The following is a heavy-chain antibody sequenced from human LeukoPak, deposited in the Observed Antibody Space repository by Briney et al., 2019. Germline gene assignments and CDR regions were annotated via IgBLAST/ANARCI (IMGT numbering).Heavy chain of an antibody. Sequence: GASVKVSCKASGGTFSSYAISWVRQAPGQGLEWMGGIIPIFGTANYAQKFQGRVTITTDESTSTAYMELSSLRSEDTAVYYCAREGGNSSPFDYWGQGTLVTVSS. V-gene: IGHV1-69*05. J-gene: IGHJ4*02. CDR3: AREGGNSSPFDY. CDR2: IIPIFGTA. CDR1: GGTFSSYA. D-gene: IGHD6-6*01.